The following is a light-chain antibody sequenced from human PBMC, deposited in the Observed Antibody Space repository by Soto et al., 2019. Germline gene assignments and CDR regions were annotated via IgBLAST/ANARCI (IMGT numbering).Light chain of an antibody. CDR1: SSNIGAGSD. J-gene: IGLJ1*01. CDR2: GNS. V-gene: IGLV1-40*01. CDR3: QSYDSSLSGNV. Sequence: QSVLTQPPSVSGAPGQRVTISCTGSSSNIGAGSDVHWYQQLPGTAPKLLIYGNSNRPSGVPDRFSGSKSDTSASLAITGLQAEDEADYYCQSYDSSLSGNVFGTGTKVTVL.